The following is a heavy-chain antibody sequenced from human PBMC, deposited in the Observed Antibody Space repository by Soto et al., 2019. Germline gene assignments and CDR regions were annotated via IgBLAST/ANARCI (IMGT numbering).Heavy chain of an antibody. V-gene: IGHV3-74*01. CDR1: EFTFSKYW. CDR3: ARDYYYDSRSSSVNWFDP. CDR2: INMDGTKT. J-gene: IGHJ5*02. Sequence: GGSLRLSCVASEFTFSKYWMHWVRQAPEKGLVWVSRINMDGTKTAYADSVKGRFTVSRDNANNTLYLQMNSLGVEDTAVYYCARDYYYDSRSSSVNWFDPWGQGTLVTVSS. D-gene: IGHD3-22*01.